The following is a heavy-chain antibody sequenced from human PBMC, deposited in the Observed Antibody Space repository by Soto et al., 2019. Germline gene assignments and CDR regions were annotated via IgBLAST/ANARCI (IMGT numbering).Heavy chain of an antibody. Sequence: SETLSLTCTVSGGSISSYYWSWIRQPPGKGLEWIGYIYYSGSTNYNPSLKSRVTISVDTSKNQFSLKLSSVTAADTAVYYCARIEEQWLVLDYWGQGTLVTVSS. CDR3: ARIEEQWLVLDY. D-gene: IGHD6-19*01. CDR1: GGSISSYY. V-gene: IGHV4-59*01. J-gene: IGHJ4*02. CDR2: IYYSGST.